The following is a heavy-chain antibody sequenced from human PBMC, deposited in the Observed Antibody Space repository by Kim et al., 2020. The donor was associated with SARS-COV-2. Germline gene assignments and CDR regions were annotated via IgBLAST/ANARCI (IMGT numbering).Heavy chain of an antibody. CDR3: ARGDYYGGNGPPDY. CDR2: IWYDGSNK. Sequence: GGSLRLSCAASGFTFSSYGMHWVRQAPGKGLEWVAVIWYDGSNKYYADSVKGRFTISRDNSKNTLYLQMNSLGAEDTAVYYCARGDYYGGNGPPDYWGQGALVTVSS. V-gene: IGHV3-33*01. CDR1: GFTFSSYG. D-gene: IGHD4-17*01. J-gene: IGHJ4*02.